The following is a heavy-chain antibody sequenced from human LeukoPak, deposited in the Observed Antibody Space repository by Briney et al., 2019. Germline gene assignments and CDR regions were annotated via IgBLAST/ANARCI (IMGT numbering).Heavy chain of an antibody. CDR2: INHSGST. V-gene: IGHV4-34*01. CDR3: ARGVGAWCSGGSCNWFDP. CDR1: GGSFSGYY. Sequence: SETLSLTCAVYGGSFSGYYWSWIRQPPGKGLEWIGEINHSGSTNYNPSLKSRVTISVDTSKNQFSLKLSSVTAADTAVYYCARGVGAWCSGGSCNWFDPWGQGTLVTVSS. D-gene: IGHD2-15*01. J-gene: IGHJ5*02.